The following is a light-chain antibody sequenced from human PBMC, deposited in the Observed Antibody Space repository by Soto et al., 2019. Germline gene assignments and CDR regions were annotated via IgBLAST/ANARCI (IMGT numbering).Light chain of an antibody. CDR3: QRYGRSWT. CDR2: RAS. V-gene: IGKV3-20*01. Sequence: EIVLTQSPGTLSLSPGERATLSCRASQSGYSNFLAWYQQKPGQAPRLLMYRASFRATGIPDRFSGSGSGTDFTLTISRLEPEDFAVYYCQRYGRSWTFGQGPKVEMK. CDR1: QSGYSNF. J-gene: IGKJ1*01.